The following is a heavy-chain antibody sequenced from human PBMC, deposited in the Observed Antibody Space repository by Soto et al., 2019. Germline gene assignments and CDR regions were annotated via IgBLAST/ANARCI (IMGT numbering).Heavy chain of an antibody. J-gene: IGHJ4*02. CDR1: GFTFSTYA. D-gene: IGHD3-22*01. CDR2: ISGSSGSL. V-gene: IGHV3-23*01. CDR3: ARGHRSSGKIFDS. Sequence: GGSLRLSCAASGFTFSTYAMNWVRQAPGKGLEWVSTISGSSGSLYYADSVKGRFTISRDDSKNTLYLQMNSLKIEDTAVYYCARGHRSSGKIFDSWGQGTLVTVSS.